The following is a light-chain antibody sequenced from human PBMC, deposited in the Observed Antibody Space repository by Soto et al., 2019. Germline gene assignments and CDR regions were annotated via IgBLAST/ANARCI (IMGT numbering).Light chain of an antibody. CDR2: DAS. V-gene: IGKV1-33*01. CDR1: QDISNY. CDR3: QQYAHVPYT. J-gene: IGKJ2*01. Sequence: DIQMTQSPSSLSASVGDRVTITCQASQDISNYLSWYQQKPGKAPKLLFYDASNLQTGVPSRFSGSGSGTYYTFTISSLQPEDIATYYCQQYAHVPYTFGQGTKVEMK.